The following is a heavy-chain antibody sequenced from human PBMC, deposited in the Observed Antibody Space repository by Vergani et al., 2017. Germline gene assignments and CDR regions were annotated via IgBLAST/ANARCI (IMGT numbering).Heavy chain of an antibody. Sequence: QVQLQESGPGLVKPSQTLSLTCTVSGGSISSGSYYWSWIRQPAGKGLEWIGRIYTSGSTNYNPSLKSRVTISVDTSKNQFSLKLSSVTAADTAVYYCARGLAARRGIFDYWGQGTLVTVSS. D-gene: IGHD6-6*01. V-gene: IGHV4-61*02. J-gene: IGHJ4*02. CDR3: ARGLAARRGIFDY. CDR1: GGSISSGSYY. CDR2: IYTSGST.